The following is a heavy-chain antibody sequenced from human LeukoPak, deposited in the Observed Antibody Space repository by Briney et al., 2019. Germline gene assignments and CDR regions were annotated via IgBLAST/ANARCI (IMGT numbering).Heavy chain of an antibody. D-gene: IGHD3-22*01. Sequence: PGGSLRLSCAASGFTFSGYWMDWVRQVPGMGLMWVSRINSDGSSTSYAESVKGRFTISRDNAKNTLYLQMNSLRGEDTAVYYCARENDSSGYYLDAFDMWGPGTMVTVSS. J-gene: IGHJ3*02. CDR2: INSDGSST. CDR3: ARENDSSGYYLDAFDM. V-gene: IGHV3-74*01. CDR1: GFTFSGYW.